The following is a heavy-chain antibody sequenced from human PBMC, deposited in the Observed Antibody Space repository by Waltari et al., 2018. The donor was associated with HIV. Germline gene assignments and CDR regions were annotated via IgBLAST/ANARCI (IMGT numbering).Heavy chain of an antibody. CDR3: ARYHVSPDDFGGNPRIFDYFDF. CDR1: GYNFNQFW. J-gene: IGHJ4*02. Sequence: EVQLVQSGAEVKKPGESLNISCSASGYNFNQFWIAWVRQMPAKGLEYLGIISPRAPDSRYNPPFKGQGTMSVDKSINAAYLKWSSLEASDAAMYFCARYHVSPDDFGGNPRIFDYFDFWGQGTQVTVSS. CDR2: ISPRAPDS. D-gene: IGHD3-3*01. V-gene: IGHV5-51*03.